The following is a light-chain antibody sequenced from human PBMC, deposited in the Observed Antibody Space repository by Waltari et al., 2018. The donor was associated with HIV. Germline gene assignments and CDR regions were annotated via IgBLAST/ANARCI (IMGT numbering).Light chain of an antibody. V-gene: IGLV1-44*01. CDR1: RSNIGSNT. Sequence: QSVLTQPPSASGTPGQSVTIPCSGSRSNIGSNTVTWYQQLPGTAPKLFIYSNNQRPSGVPDRFSGSKSGTSASLAISGLQSEDEADYYCAAWDDSLNGWVFGGGTKLTVV. J-gene: IGLJ3*02. CDR3: AAWDDSLNGWV. CDR2: SNN.